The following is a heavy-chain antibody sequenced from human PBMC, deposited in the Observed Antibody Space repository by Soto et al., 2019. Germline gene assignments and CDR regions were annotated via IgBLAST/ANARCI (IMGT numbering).Heavy chain of an antibody. CDR2: IRSKANSYAT. V-gene: IGHV3-73*01. CDR1: GFTFSGSA. Sequence: EVQLVESGGGLVQPGGSLKLSCAASGFTFSGSAMHWVRQASGKGLEWVGRIRSKANSYATAYAASVKGRFTISRDDSKNTAYLQMNSLKTEDPAVYYCTGSRNYYDSSGYYYEDYWGQGTLVTVSS. CDR3: TGSRNYYDSSGYYYEDY. D-gene: IGHD3-22*01. J-gene: IGHJ4*02.